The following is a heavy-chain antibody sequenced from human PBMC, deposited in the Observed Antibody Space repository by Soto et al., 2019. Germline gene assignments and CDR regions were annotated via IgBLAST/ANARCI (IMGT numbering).Heavy chain of an antibody. D-gene: IGHD1-26*01. V-gene: IGHV4-59*01. J-gene: IGHJ6*02. CDR1: GGSISSYY. CDR3: ARVDGSYYYYGMDV. CDR2: MYYRGST. Sequence: SETLSLTCTVSGGSISSYYWSWIREPPGKGMEWIGYMYYRGSTNYNPSLKSRVAISVDTSKNQFSLKLSSVTAADTAVYYCARVDGSYYYYGMDVWGQGTTVTVSS.